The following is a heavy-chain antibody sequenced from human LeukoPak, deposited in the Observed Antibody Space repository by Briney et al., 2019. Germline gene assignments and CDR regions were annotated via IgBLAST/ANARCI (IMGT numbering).Heavy chain of an antibody. V-gene: IGHV4-38-2*02. CDR1: GYSISSGYY. J-gene: IGHJ4*02. D-gene: IGHD3-16*01. Sequence: PSETLSLTCTVSGYSISSGYYWGWIRQPPGKGLEWIGSIYYSGSTSYNPSLKSRVTIAVDTSKNQFSLKLSSVPAADTAVYYCVRDQDSYAYFDYWGQGTLVTVSS. CDR3: VRDQDSYAYFDY. CDR2: IYYSGST.